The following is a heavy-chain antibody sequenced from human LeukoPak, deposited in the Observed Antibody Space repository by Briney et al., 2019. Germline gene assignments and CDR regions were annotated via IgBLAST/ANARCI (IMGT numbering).Heavy chain of an antibody. CDR2: IWYDGSNK. Sequence: GGSLRLSCAASGFTFSSYDMHWVRQAPGKGLEWVAVIWYDGSNKYYGDSVKGRFTISRDNPKNTLYLQMNSLRAEDTAVYYCARDRCTNGVCYYDYWGQGTLVTVSS. CDR3: ARDRCTNGVCYYDY. J-gene: IGHJ4*02. V-gene: IGHV3-33*01. CDR1: GFTFSSYD. D-gene: IGHD2-8*01.